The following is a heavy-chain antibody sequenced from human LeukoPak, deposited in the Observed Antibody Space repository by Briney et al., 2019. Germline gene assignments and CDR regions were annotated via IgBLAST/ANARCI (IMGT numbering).Heavy chain of an antibody. D-gene: IGHD3-16*01. Sequence: SDTLSLTCTVSGRSVSSESYHWSWIRQPPGKGLEWFAYIFNSGSSNYNPSLKSRVTISVDTTKNQFSLKLNSVTAADTAQYHCARGVGGVREGFDIWGQGTMVTVSS. V-gene: IGHV4-61*01. CDR2: IFNSGSS. CDR1: GRSVSSESYH. J-gene: IGHJ3*02. CDR3: ARGVGGVREGFDI.